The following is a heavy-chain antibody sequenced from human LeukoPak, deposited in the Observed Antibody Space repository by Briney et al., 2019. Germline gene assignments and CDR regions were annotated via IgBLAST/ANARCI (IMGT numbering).Heavy chain of an antibody. V-gene: IGHV3-48*04. CDR1: GFTFSSYA. Sequence: GGSLRLSCAASGFTFSSYAMGWVRQAPGKGLEWVSYISSSGSTIYYADSVKGRFTISRDNAKNSLYLQMNSLRAEDTAVYYCARDRYDYVWGSYRHYWGQGTLVTVSS. CDR3: ARDRYDYVWGSYRHY. CDR2: ISSSGSTI. D-gene: IGHD3-16*02. J-gene: IGHJ4*02.